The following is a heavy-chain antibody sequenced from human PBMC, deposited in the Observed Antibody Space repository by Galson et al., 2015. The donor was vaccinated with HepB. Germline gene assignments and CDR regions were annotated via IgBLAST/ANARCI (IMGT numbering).Heavy chain of an antibody. J-gene: IGHJ6*03. CDR3: AKELRYFDWLSIKWTYYYYYYMDV. D-gene: IGHD3-9*01. CDR2: ISHDGSNK. V-gene: IGHV3-30*18. CDR1: GFTFSSYG. Sequence: SLRLSCAASGFTFSSYGMHWVRQAPGKGLEWVAVISHDGSNKYYADSVKGRFTISRDNSKNTLYLQMNSLRPEDTAVHYCAKELRYFDWLSIKWTYYYYYYMDVWGKGTTVTVSS.